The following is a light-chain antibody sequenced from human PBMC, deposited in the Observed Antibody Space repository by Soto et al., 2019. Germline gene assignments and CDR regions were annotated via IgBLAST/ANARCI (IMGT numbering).Light chain of an antibody. CDR1: SGHSNYA. J-gene: IGLJ2*01. CDR2: LNSDGSH. Sequence: QPVLTQSPSASASLGASVKLTCTLSSGHSNYAIAWHQQQPAKGPRYLMKLNSDGSHSKGDGIPDRFSGSSSGAERYLTISSLPSEDEADYYCQTWGTGIQVFGGGTKLTVL. V-gene: IGLV4-69*01. CDR3: QTWGTGIQV.